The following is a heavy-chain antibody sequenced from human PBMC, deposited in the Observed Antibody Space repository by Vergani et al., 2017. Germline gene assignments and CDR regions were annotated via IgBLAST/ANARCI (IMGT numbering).Heavy chain of an antibody. D-gene: IGHD3-9*01. CDR3: ARXYYDILTGTNWFDP. J-gene: IGHJ5*02. CDR2: IYYSGST. V-gene: IGHV4-39*01. Sequence: QVRLEESGPGLVKPSETLALTCSVSGGSISSSSYYWGWIRQPPGKGLEWIGSIYYSGSTYYNPSLKSRVTISVDTSKNQFSLKLSSVTAADTAVYYCARXYYDILTGTNWFDPWGQGTLVTVSS. CDR1: GGSISSSSYY.